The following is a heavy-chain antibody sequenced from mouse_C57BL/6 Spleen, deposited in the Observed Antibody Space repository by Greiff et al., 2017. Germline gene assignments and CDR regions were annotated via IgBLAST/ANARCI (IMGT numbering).Heavy chain of an antibody. D-gene: IGHD2-5*01. CDR3: ARSGSNSYAMDY. CDR1: GYTFTSYW. J-gene: IGHJ4*01. Sequence: QVQLQQPGAELVKPGASVKMSCKASGYTFTSYWITWVKQGPGQGLEWIGDIYPGSGSTNYNEKFKSKATLTVDTSSSTAYMQLSSLTSEDSAVYYCARSGSNSYAMDYWGQGTSVTVSS. V-gene: IGHV1-55*01. CDR2: IYPGSGST.